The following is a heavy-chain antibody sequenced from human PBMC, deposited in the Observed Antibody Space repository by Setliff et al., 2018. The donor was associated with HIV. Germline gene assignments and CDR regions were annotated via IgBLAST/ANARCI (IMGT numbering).Heavy chain of an antibody. CDR2: ISDRGST. V-gene: IGHV4-39*01. J-gene: IGHJ4*02. CDR3: ARHARGSIAAAGTLLSEGNYFDY. CDR1: GDSISSTFYY. D-gene: IGHD6-13*01. Sequence: PSETLSLTCTVSGDSISSTFYYWGWIRQPPGKGLEWIGTISDRGSTYYNPSLKSRVTISVDTSKNHFSLRLSSVTAADTVVYYCARHARGSIAAAGTLLSEGNYFDYWGQGPLVTVSS.